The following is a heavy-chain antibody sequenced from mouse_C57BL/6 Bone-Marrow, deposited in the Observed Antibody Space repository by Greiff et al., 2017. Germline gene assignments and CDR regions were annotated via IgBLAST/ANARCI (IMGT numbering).Heavy chain of an antibody. CDR2: ISDGGSYT. CDR1: GFTFSSYA. J-gene: IGHJ2*01. CDR3: ARGGSNLYYFDY. D-gene: IGHD2-5*01. V-gene: IGHV5-4*01. Sequence: EVLLLESGGGLVKPGGSLKLSCAASGFTFSSYAMPWVRQTPEKRLEWVGTISDGGSYTYYPDNVKGRFTISRDNAKNNLYLQMSQLKSEDTAMYYCARGGSNLYYFDYWGQGTTLTVSS.